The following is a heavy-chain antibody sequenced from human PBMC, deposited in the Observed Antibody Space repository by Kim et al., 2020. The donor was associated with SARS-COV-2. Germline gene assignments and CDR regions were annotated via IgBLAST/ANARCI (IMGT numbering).Heavy chain of an antibody. CDR3: VRATGGWVFY. D-gene: IGHD3-10*01. CDR2: IYYSGST. CDR1: GGSISSGGYY. Sequence: SETLSLTCTVSGGSISSGGYYWSWIRQHPGKGLEWIGYIYYSGSTYYNPSLKSRVTISVDTSKNQFSLKLSSVTAADTAVYYCVRATGGWVFYWGQGTLVTVSS. V-gene: IGHV4-31*03. J-gene: IGHJ4*02.